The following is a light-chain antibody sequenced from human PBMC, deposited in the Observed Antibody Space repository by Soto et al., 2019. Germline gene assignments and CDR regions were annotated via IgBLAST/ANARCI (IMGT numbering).Light chain of an antibody. Sequence: DIQMTQSPSTLSASVGDRVTITCRASQSISSWLAWYQQKPGKAPKLLIYDASSLESGVPSRFSGSGSGTEFTLTISSLQPDAFANYYCQQDNSYWTFGQGTKVEIK. CDR2: DAS. CDR1: QSISSW. V-gene: IGKV1-5*01. J-gene: IGKJ1*01. CDR3: QQDNSYWT.